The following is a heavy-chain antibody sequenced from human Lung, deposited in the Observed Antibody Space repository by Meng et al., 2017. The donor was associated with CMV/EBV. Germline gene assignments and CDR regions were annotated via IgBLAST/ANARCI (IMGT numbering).Heavy chain of an antibody. CDR1: GFTFRSYE. CDR3: ARDKSGPFTVPYYYYGLDD. J-gene: IGHJ6*02. CDR2: ISSSGDII. D-gene: IGHD3-3*01. Sequence: GGSLRLXCAASGFTFRSYEMNWVRQAPGMGLEWVSYISSSGDIIYYADSVKGRFSISRDNAKNSLYLQMSSLRADDTAVYYCARDKSGPFTVPYYYYGLDDWXQGTXVTGSS. V-gene: IGHV3-48*03.